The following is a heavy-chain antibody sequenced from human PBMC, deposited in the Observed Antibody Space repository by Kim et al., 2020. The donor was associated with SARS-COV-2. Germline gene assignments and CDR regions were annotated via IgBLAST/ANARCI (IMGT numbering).Heavy chain of an antibody. J-gene: IGHJ4*02. Sequence: GGSLRLSCAASGFTFSTSAMSWVRQAPGKGLEWVSGISGGGHTTQYADSVKGRFTISRDNSQNKLYLQMNSLITEDTAISYCADTWYRRELWGQGSL. V-gene: IGHV3-23*01. CDR2: ISGGGHTT. CDR1: GFTFSTSA. D-gene: IGHD6-13*01. CDR3: ADTWYRREL.